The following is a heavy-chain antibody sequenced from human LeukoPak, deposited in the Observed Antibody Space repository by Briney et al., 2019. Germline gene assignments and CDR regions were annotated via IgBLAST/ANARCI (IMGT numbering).Heavy chain of an antibody. Sequence: SETLSLTCTVSGGSISSYYWSWIRQPPGKGLEWIGYIYYSGSTNYNPSLRSRVTISVDTSKNQFSLKLSSVTAAGTAVYYCARDSDSSGYYGYYGMDVWGQGTTVTVSS. D-gene: IGHD3-22*01. CDR3: ARDSDSSGYYGYYGMDV. J-gene: IGHJ6*02. CDR2: IYYSGST. CDR1: GGSISSYY. V-gene: IGHV4-59*01.